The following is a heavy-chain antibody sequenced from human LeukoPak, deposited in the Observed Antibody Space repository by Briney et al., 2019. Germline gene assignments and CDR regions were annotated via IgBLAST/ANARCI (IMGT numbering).Heavy chain of an antibody. D-gene: IGHD3-22*01. CDR3: ARLGDSSGYYDY. CDR1: GFTFSSSW. V-gene: IGHV3-7*04. J-gene: IGHJ4*02. Sequence: GGSLRLSCAASGFTFSSSWMTWVRQAPGKGLEWVAHIKEDGTAEYYVDSVKGRFTISRDNAKNSLYLQMNSLRAEDTAVYYCARLGDSSGYYDYWGQGTLVTVSS. CDR2: IKEDGTAE.